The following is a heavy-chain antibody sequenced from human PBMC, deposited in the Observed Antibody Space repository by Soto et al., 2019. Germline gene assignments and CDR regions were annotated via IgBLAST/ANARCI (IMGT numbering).Heavy chain of an antibody. J-gene: IGHJ4*02. Sequence: ASVKVSCNASGNTFTSYDINCVRQATGHGLEWMGWINPNSGNIGYAQKFQGRVTMTRDTAIRTAYMEVSRLRSDDTAVYYCARGRASGSYYLLDYWGQGTLVTVSS. CDR3: ARGRASGSYYLLDY. CDR1: GNTFTSYD. V-gene: IGHV1-8*01. D-gene: IGHD3-10*01. CDR2: INPNSGNI.